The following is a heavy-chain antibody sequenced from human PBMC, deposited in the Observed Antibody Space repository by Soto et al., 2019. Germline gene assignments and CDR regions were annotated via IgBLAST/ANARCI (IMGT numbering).Heavy chain of an antibody. J-gene: IGHJ6*03. D-gene: IGHD3-10*01. CDR1: SESLRGYY. CDR2: IYYSGST. Sequence: SETLSLTCAVSSESLRGYYWTWIRQHPGKGLEWIGYIYYSGSTYYNPSLKSRVTISVDTSKNQFSLKMSSVTAADTAVYYCARVPLLWFGDKSAYMDVWGKGTTVTVSS. V-gene: IGHV4-31*11. CDR3: ARVPLLWFGDKSAYMDV.